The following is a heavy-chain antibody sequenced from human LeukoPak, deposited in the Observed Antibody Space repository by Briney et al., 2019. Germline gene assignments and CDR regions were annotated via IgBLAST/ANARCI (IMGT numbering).Heavy chain of an antibody. D-gene: IGHD3-16*02. CDR1: GGSFSGYY. J-gene: IGHJ4*02. V-gene: IGHV4-34*01. CDR3: ARAGSYRNYGHI. CDR2: INHSGST. Sequence: PSETLSLTCAVYGGSFSGYYWSWIRQPPGKGLEWIGEINHSGSTNYNPSLKSRVTISVDTSKNQFSLKLSSVTAADTAVYYCARAGSYRNYGHIWGQGTLVTVSS.